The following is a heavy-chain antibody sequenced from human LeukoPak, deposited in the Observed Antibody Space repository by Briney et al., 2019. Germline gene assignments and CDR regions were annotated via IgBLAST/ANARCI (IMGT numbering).Heavy chain of an antibody. CDR3: AAFLSGTYWYFDY. D-gene: IGHD1-26*01. CDR2: IYTSGSTNSYTSGST. V-gene: IGHV4-4*07. Sequence: PSETLSLTCTVSGDSISSYYRSWIRQPAERGLEWLGHIYTSGSTNSYTSGSTDYNPSLKSRVTISLDRSKNQFSLKLSSVTAADTAVYYCAAFLSGTYWYFDYWGQGALVTVSS. J-gene: IGHJ4*02. CDR1: GDSISSYY.